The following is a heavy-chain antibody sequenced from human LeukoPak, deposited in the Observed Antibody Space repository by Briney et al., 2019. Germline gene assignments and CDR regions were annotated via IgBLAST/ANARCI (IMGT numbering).Heavy chain of an antibody. J-gene: IGHJ4*02. CDR1: GFTVSGHY. CDR2: IYRGDTT. CDR3: ARQYGDYFDL. V-gene: IGHV3-53*01. Sequence: PGGSLRLSCAACGFTVSGHYMSWVRPAPGGGLEWVSLIYRGDTTYYADSVKGRFTISGDNSKNTLYLQMNNLRDEDTAVYYCARQYGDYFDLWGQGTLVTVSS. D-gene: IGHD4-17*01.